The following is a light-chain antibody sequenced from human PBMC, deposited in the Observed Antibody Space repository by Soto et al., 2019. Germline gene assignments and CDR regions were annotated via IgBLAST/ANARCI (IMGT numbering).Light chain of an antibody. CDR2: KAS. CDR3: QHYKPYSRA. Sequence: DIQMTQSPSTLSASVGDRVTITCRASQTISPCLAWYQQSPGKAPKLLIYKASSLAGGVPSRFSGSGSGTEFTLTISSLQPEDFATDSCQHYKPYSRAFGQGTKVEIK. V-gene: IGKV1-5*03. CDR1: QTISPC. J-gene: IGKJ1*01.